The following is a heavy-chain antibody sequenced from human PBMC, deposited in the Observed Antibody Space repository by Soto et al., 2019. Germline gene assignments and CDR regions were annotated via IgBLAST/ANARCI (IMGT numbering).Heavy chain of an antibody. D-gene: IGHD6-19*01. J-gene: IGHJ6*02. Sequence: QVQLQQWGAGLLKPSETLSLTCAVYGGSFSGYYWSWIRQPPGKGLEWIGEINHSGSTNYNPSLTGRVSRAVDTAKTQCSLKLRSVTAADTAVYYCATERRQAQWQVPGGSDDCSGMDGWGQGTTVTVSS. CDR1: GGSFSGYY. CDR3: ATERRQAQWQVPGGSDDCSGMDG. V-gene: IGHV4-34*01. CDR2: INHSGST.